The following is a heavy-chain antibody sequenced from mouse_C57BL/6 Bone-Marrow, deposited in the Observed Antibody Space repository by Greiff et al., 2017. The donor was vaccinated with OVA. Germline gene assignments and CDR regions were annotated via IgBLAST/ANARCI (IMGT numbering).Heavy chain of an antibody. CDR2: IRNKANGYTT. Sequence: EVHLVESGGGLVQPGGSLSLSCAASGFTFTDYYMSWVRQPPGKALEWLGFIRNKANGYTTEYSASVKGRFTISRDNSQSILYLQMNALRAEDSATYYCARYGDEPLYAMDYWGQGTSVTVSS. CDR1: GFTFTDYY. V-gene: IGHV7-3*01. J-gene: IGHJ4*01. CDR3: ARYGDEPLYAMDY.